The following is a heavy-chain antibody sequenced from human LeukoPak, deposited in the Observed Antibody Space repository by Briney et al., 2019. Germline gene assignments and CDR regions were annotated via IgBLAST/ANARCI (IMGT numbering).Heavy chain of an antibody. Sequence: GGSLRLSCAASGFTFSSYAMSWVRQAPGKGLEWVSVIYSGGSTYYADSVKGRFTISRDNSKNTLYLQMNSLRAEDTAVYYCARSRDYYDSSGGWGEYYFDYWGQGTLVTVSS. CDR2: IYSGGST. V-gene: IGHV3-53*01. CDR1: GFTFSSYA. J-gene: IGHJ4*02. CDR3: ARSRDYYDSSGGWGEYYFDY. D-gene: IGHD3-22*01.